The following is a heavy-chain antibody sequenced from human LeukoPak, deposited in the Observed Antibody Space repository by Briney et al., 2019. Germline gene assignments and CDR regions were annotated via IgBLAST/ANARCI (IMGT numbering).Heavy chain of an antibody. D-gene: IGHD3-16*01. J-gene: IGHJ4*02. CDR1: GFTVSSNY. CDR3: ARDPPSRGTRYFDY. V-gene: IGHV3-53*01. Sequence: GGSLRLSCAASGFTVSSNYMSWVRQAPGKGLEWVSVIYSGGSRYYADSVKGRFTISRDNSKNTMYLQMNSLRAEDTAVYYCARDPPSRGTRYFDYWGQGTLVTVSS. CDR2: IYSGGSR.